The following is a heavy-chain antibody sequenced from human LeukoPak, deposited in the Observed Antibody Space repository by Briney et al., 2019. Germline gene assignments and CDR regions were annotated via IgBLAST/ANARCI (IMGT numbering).Heavy chain of an antibody. J-gene: IGHJ4*02. D-gene: IGHD6-13*01. Sequence: GGSLRLSCAASGFTFSSYGMHWVRQAPGKGLEWVAVISYDGSNKYYADSVKGRFTISRDNSKNTLYLQMNSLRAEDTAVYYCARVGRSKTAAAGRGPIDYWGQGTLVTVSS. CDR3: ARVGRSKTAAAGRGPIDY. CDR1: GFTFSSYG. V-gene: IGHV3-30*03. CDR2: ISYDGSNK.